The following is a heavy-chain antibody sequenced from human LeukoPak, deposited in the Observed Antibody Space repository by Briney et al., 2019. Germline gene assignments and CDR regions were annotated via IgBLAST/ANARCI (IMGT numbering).Heavy chain of an antibody. CDR1: GDSISSYY. Sequence: PSETLSLTCTVSGDSISSYYWSWIRQPPGEGLEWIGYIFYSGSTNYNASLRSRVAISVDTSKNQFSLRLTSVTAADTAVYYCAGRSARYFDHWGQGALVTVSS. CDR2: IFYSGST. D-gene: IGHD1-26*01. J-gene: IGHJ4*02. CDR3: AGRSARYFDH. V-gene: IGHV4-59*01.